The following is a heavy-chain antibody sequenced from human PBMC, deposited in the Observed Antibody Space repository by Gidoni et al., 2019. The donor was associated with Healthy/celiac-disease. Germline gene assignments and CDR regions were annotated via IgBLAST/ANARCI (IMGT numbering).Heavy chain of an antibody. Sequence: EVQLVESGGGLVQPGGSLRLSCAASGFTFSSYAMRWVRQAPGKGLEWVSAISGSGGSTYYADSVKGRFTISRDNSKNTLYLQMNSLRAEDTAVYYCAKDPHYDFWSGYATQFDYWGQGTLVTVSS. CDR3: AKDPHYDFWSGYATQFDY. V-gene: IGHV3-23*04. D-gene: IGHD3-3*01. CDR1: GFTFSSYA. CDR2: ISGSGGST. J-gene: IGHJ4*02.